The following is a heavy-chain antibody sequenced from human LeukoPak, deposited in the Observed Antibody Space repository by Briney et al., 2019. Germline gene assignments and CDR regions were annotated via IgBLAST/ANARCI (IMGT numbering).Heavy chain of an antibody. CDR1: GFTFSSYA. CDR3: ARAAVVVAPPFDY. V-gene: IGHV3-30*04. D-gene: IGHD3-22*01. CDR2: ISYDGSYK. J-gene: IGHJ4*02. Sequence: GRSLRLSCAASGFTFSSYAMHWVRQAPGKGLEWVAVISYDGSYKDYADSVKGRFTVSRDNSKSTLYLQMNSLRAEDTAVYYCARAAVVVAPPFDYWGQGTLVTVSS.